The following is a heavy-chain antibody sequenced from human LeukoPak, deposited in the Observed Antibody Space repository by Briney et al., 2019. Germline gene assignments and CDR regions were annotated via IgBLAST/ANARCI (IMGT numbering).Heavy chain of an antibody. CDR2: VYHSGNT. CDR3: ARIPTYYYDSSGYYYGAFDI. CDR1: GGFISSGAYS. J-gene: IGHJ3*02. D-gene: IGHD3-22*01. Sequence: SETLSLTCDVSGGFISSGAYSWIWIRQPPGKGLEWIGYVYHSGNTYYNPSLKSRVTVSVDRSKNQFSLKLSSVTAADTAVYYCARIPTYYYDSSGYYYGAFDIWGQGTMVTVSS. V-gene: IGHV4-30-2*01.